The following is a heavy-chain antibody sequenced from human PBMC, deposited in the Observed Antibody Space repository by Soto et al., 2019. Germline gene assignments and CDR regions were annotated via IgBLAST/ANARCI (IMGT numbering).Heavy chain of an antibody. D-gene: IGHD3-16*02. J-gene: IGHJ4*02. V-gene: IGHV4-4*02. CDR2: VHHSGTT. Sequence: ETLSLTCAVSGGSVNTNYWWSWVRQAPGKGLEWIGEVHHSGTTNYIQSLTSRPTMSVDKSGNRVSLELTSVAAADTALYYCARGVSYRWVYWGQGTLVTVSS. CDR1: GGSVNTNYW. CDR3: ARGVSYRWVY.